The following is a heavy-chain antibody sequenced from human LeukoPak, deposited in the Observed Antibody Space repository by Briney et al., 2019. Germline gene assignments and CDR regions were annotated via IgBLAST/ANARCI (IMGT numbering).Heavy chain of an antibody. J-gene: IGHJ4*02. D-gene: IGHD1-26*01. CDR2: IYYSGST. CDR1: RGSISSDY. V-gene: IGHV4-59*01. Sequence: SSETLSLTCTVSRGSISSDYWNWIRQPPGKGLEWIGYIYYSGSTNYNPSLKSRVTISVDTSKNQFSLNLRSVTAADTAVYYCERGQAGATTLFDYWGQGTLVTVSS. CDR3: ERGQAGATTLFDY.